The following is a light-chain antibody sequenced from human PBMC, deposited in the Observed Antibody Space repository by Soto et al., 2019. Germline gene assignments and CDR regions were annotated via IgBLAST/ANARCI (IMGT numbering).Light chain of an antibody. CDR3: QPYTDKWP. J-gene: IGKJ1*01. CDR1: QSISSW. V-gene: IGKV1-5*03. Sequence: DIQMTQSPSTLSASVGDRVTITCRASQSISSWLAWYQQKPGKAPNLLIYKASSLQSGVPSRFSGSGSGTEFTLTISSLQPDDCGTYYCQPYTDKWPFGQGTKVEIK. CDR2: KAS.